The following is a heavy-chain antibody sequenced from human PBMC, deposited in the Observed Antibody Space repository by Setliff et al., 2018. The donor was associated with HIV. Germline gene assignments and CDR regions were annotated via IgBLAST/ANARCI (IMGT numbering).Heavy chain of an antibody. CDR3: ARGRRSDYYDSNGYLYYYFDL. D-gene: IGHD3-22*01. CDR2: IIPIFGTT. V-gene: IGHV1-69*05. Sequence: ASVKVSCKTSGGTFGSYGVSWVRQAPGQGLQWMGGIIPIFGTTDYTQRFQGRVTITTDEPATTVYVELSSLRSDDTAVYYCARGRRSDYYDSNGYLYYYFDL. J-gene: IGHJ2*01. CDR1: GGTFGSYG.